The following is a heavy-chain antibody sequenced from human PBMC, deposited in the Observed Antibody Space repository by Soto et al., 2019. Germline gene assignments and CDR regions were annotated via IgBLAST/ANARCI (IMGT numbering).Heavy chain of an antibody. CDR1: GGSISSSSYY. D-gene: IGHD3-9*01. J-gene: IGHJ4*02. V-gene: IGHV4-39*01. CDR2: LYYSVST. CDR3: AHDTTDNLTGYATC. Sequence: QLQLQESGPGLVKPSETLSLTCPVSGGSISSSSYYWGWIRQPPGKGLEWIGSLYYSVSTYYNPSLKSRVTISVDTSNNHFSLKLCSVTAADTAVDYCAHDTTDNLTGYATCCGQGTLLTVSS.